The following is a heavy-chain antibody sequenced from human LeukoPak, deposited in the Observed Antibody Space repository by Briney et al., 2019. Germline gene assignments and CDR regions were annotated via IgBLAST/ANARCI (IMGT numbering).Heavy chain of an antibody. J-gene: IGHJ4*02. CDR3: ARVFSAAAADTFDY. Sequence: ASVKVSCETSGYTFTTYPINWVRQAPGQGLEWMGWISAYNGNTNYAQKLQGRVTMTTDTSTSTAYMELRSLRSDDTAVYYCARVFSAAAADTFDYWGQGTLVTVSS. CDR2: ISAYNGNT. V-gene: IGHV1-18*01. CDR1: GYTFTTYP. D-gene: IGHD6-13*01.